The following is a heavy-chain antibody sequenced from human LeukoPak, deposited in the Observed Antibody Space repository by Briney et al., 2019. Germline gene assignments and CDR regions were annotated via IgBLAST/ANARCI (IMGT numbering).Heavy chain of an antibody. CDR2: IRYDGSNK. J-gene: IGHJ4*02. CDR1: GFTFSTYG. Sequence: GGSLRLSCAASGFTFSTYGMHWVRRAPGKGLEWVAFIRYDGSNKYYADSVKGRFTISRDNSKNTLYLQMNSLRAEDTAVYYCAKLPYSSSSSVDYWGQGTLVTVSS. D-gene: IGHD6-6*01. CDR3: AKLPYSSSSSVDY. V-gene: IGHV3-30*02.